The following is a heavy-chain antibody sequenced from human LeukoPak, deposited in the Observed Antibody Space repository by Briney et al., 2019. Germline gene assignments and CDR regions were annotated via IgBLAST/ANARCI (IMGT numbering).Heavy chain of an antibody. V-gene: IGHV4-39*07. J-gene: IGHJ4*02. CDR2: IKYSGDT. CDR3: ARRYCNSTSCYGDFDY. CDR1: GGSISSGGYS. D-gene: IGHD2-2*01. Sequence: SETLSLTCAVSGGSISSGGYSWSWIRQPPGQGLEWIGEIKYSGDTNYNPSLKSRVIISIDTSKNQFSLKLSSVTAADTAVYYCARRYCNSTSCYGDFDYWGQGALVTVSS.